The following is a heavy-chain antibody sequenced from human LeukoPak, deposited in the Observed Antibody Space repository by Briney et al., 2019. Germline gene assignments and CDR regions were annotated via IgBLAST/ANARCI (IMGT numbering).Heavy chain of an antibody. CDR2: FDPEDGET. CDR1: GYTFTGYY. V-gene: IGHV1-24*01. D-gene: IGHD1-26*01. CDR3: ATASYSGSYWTFDY. J-gene: IGHJ4*02. Sequence: GASVKVSCKASGYTFTGYYMHWVRQAPGQGLEWMGGFDPEDGETIYAQKFQGRVTMTEDTSTDTAYMELSSLRSEDTAVYYCATASYSGSYWTFDYWGQGTLVTVSS.